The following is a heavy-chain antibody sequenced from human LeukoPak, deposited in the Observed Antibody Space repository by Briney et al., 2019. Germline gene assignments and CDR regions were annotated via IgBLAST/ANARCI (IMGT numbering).Heavy chain of an antibody. CDR1: GGTFSSYA. D-gene: IGHD3-3*01. V-gene: IGHV1-69*05. CDR2: IIPIFGTA. J-gene: IGHJ5*02. Sequence: GASVKVSCKASGGTFSSYAISWVRQAPGQGLEWMGGIIPIFGTANYAQKFQGRVTITTDESTSTAYMELSSLRSEDTAVYYCARGGNGYDFWSGNWFDPWGQGTLVTVSS. CDR3: ARGGNGYDFWSGNWFDP.